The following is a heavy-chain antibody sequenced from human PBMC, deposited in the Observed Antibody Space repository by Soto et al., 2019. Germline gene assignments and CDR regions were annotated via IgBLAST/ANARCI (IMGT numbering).Heavy chain of an antibody. V-gene: IGHV3-23*01. CDR2: ISGSGGST. D-gene: IGHD3-3*01. J-gene: IGHJ4*02. Sequence: EVQLLESGGGLVQPGGSLRLSCAASGFTFSSYAMSWVRQAPGKGLEWVSAISGSGGSTYYAESVKGRFTISRDNSKHTLYLQMNGLRADATDVYYSAKTWADFWSGYSALYFDYWGQGPLVTVSS. CDR3: AKTWADFWSGYSALYFDY. CDR1: GFTFSSYA.